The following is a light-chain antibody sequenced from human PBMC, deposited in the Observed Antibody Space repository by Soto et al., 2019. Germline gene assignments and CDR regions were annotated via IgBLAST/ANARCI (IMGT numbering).Light chain of an antibody. Sequence: QSVLTQPASVSGPPGHSITISCTGTSSDVGGYNYVSWYQQHPGKAPKLMMYDVSNRPSGASNRFSGSNSGNTASLTISGLHAEDEADYYCSSYTSSSTLPFVFGTGTKVTVL. J-gene: IGLJ1*01. CDR3: SSYTSSSTLPFV. CDR1: SSDVGGYNY. CDR2: DVS. V-gene: IGLV2-14*01.